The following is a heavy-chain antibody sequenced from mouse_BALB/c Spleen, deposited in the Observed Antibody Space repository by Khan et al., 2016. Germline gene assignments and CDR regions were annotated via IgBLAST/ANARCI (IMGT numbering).Heavy chain of an antibody. D-gene: IGHD1-1*01. Sequence: QVQLKQSGPGLVQPSQSLSITCTVSGFSLTSYGVHWVRQSPGKGLEWLGVIWSGGSTDYNAAFISRLSISTDNSKSQVFFKMISLQANDTAIYYCAREDYYGTYWYFDVWGAGTTVTVSS. CDR2: IWSGGST. CDR1: GFSLTSYG. V-gene: IGHV2-2*02. J-gene: IGHJ1*01. CDR3: AREDYYGTYWYFDV.